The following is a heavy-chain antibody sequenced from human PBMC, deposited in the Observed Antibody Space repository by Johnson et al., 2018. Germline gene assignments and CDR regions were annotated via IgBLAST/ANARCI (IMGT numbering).Heavy chain of an antibody. J-gene: IGHJ6*02. Sequence: VQLVESGGGLIQPGGSLRVSCAASGFSFSSYWMHWVRQAPGKELVWVSRINSDSSVNNYADSVKGKLTISRDNVKNTFYLQMNNLRGEDTAVYYSGRGGGGQRGPYGLDVWGQGTTVIVSS. D-gene: IGHD3-16*01. CDR2: INSDSSVN. V-gene: IGHV3-74*02. CDR3: GRGGGGQRGPYGLDV. CDR1: GFSFSSYW.